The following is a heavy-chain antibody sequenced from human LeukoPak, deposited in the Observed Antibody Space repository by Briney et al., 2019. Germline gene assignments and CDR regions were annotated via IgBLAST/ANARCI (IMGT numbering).Heavy chain of an antibody. V-gene: IGHV4-39*01. D-gene: IGHD1-26*01. CDR1: GGSISSSSYY. J-gene: IGHJ4*02. CDR3: ASLLGATAFDY. Sequence: PSETLSLTCSVSGGSISSSSYYWGWVRRPPVEWLEWIGSIYYNGSPYYNPSLKSRVTISIDTSKNQFSLKLSSVTAADTAVYYCASLLGATAFDYWGQGTLVTVSS. CDR2: IYYNGSP.